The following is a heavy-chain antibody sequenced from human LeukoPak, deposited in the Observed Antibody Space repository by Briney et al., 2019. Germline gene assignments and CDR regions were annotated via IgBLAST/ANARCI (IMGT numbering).Heavy chain of an antibody. D-gene: IGHD3-3*01. CDR1: GYTFTSYD. Sequence: ASVKVSCKASGYTFTSYDINWVRRATGQGLEWMGWMNPNSGNTGYAQKFQGRVTMTRNTSISTAYMELSSMRSEDTAVYYCARGWVDYDFWSGLFWFDPWGQGTLVTVSS. J-gene: IGHJ5*02. CDR2: MNPNSGNT. CDR3: ARGWVDYDFWSGLFWFDP. V-gene: IGHV1-8*01.